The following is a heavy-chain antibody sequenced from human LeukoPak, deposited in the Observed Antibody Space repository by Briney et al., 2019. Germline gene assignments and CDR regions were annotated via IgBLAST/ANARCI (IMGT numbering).Heavy chain of an antibody. Sequence: AGGSLRLSCAASRFTFSNYSMNWVRQASGKGLEWVSVINGGGSMTYYADFVKGRFTISRDNSKNTLFLRMNSLRAEDTAVYYCAAYYFDSSGYYGTSRSGFEYWGQGTQVTVSS. CDR1: RFTFSNYS. D-gene: IGHD3-22*01. J-gene: IGHJ4*02. CDR2: INGGGSMT. V-gene: IGHV3-23*03. CDR3: AAYYFDSSGYYGTSRSGFEY.